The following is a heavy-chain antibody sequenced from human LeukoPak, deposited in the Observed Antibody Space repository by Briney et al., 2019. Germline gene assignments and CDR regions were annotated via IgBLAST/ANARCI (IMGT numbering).Heavy chain of an antibody. D-gene: IGHD2-2*01. CDR3: AGLLLSGEYYYYYGMDV. CDR1: AGSISSGSYY. Sequence: KTSETLSLTCTVSAGSISSGSYYWSWIRQPAGKGLEWIGRIYTSGSTNYNPSLKSRVTISVDTSKNQFSLKLSSVTAADTAVYYCAGLLLSGEYYYYYGMDVWGQGTTVTVSS. CDR2: IYTSGST. V-gene: IGHV4-61*02. J-gene: IGHJ6*02.